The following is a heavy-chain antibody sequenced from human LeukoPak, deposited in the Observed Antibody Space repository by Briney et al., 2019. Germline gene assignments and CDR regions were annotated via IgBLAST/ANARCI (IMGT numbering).Heavy chain of an antibody. CDR1: GGSISSSNYY. D-gene: IGHD3-16*01. Sequence: SETLSLTCTVSGGSISSSNYYWGWIRQPPGKGLEWIGTISYSGSTYYNPSLKSRVTISVDTSKNQFSLKLSSVTAADTAVYFCARPYGAISYYYYMDVWGKGTTVTVSS. V-gene: IGHV4-39*01. CDR3: ARPYGAISYYYYMDV. CDR2: ISYSGST. J-gene: IGHJ6*03.